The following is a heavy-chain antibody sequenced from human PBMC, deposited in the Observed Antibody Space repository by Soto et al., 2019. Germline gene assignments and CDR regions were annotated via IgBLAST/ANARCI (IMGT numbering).Heavy chain of an antibody. V-gene: IGHV3-33*01. D-gene: IGHD5-12*01. CDR1: GFTFSNYG. CDR2: MYFDGSSD. Sequence: QVELVESGGAVVQPGRSLRLSCVVSGFTFSNYGMHWVRQAPGKGLEWVASMYFDGSSDFYTESVKGRFTISRDNSQNTLYLQMNSLRAEDTAVYYCARDIGDVMSTIQIYAMDVWGRGTTVTVSS. J-gene: IGHJ6*02. CDR3: ARDIGDVMSTIQIYAMDV.